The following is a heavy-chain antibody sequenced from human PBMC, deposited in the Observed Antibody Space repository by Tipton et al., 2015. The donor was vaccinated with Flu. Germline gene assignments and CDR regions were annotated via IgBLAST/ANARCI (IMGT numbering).Heavy chain of an antibody. CDR2: FHYSGNS. Sequence: TLSLTCTVYGVSMNINSYYWAWLRQPPGQGLEWIGSFHYSGNSNPTPSLGRRVTISADTSKNQFYLERRSVAAADTAVYYCAREAGCRGTSGYYGMDVWGQGTTVTVSS. D-gene: IGHD2-2*01. CDR1: GVSMNINSYY. CDR3: AREAGCRGTSGYYGMDV. V-gene: IGHV4-39*01. J-gene: IGHJ6*02.